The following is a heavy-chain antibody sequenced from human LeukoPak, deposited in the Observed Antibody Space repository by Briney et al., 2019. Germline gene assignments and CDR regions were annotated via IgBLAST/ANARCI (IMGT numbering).Heavy chain of an antibody. CDR2: INSDGTST. Sequence: GGSLRLSCAASGFTFSSHWMHWVRQAPGKGLVWVSRINSDGTSTTYADSVKGRFTISRDNSKNTLYLQVNSLRAEDTARYYCAKVLRGYRYGTLDYWGQGTLVTVSS. CDR1: GFTFSSHW. CDR3: AKVLRGYRYGTLDY. J-gene: IGHJ4*02. D-gene: IGHD5-18*01. V-gene: IGHV3-74*01.